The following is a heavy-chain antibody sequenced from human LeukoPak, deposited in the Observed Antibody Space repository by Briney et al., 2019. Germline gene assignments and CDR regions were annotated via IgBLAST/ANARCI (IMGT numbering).Heavy chain of an antibody. CDR1: GFTFSSYG. J-gene: IGHJ6*02. CDR3: AGGGSMYYYYGMDV. V-gene: IGHV3-30*03. CDR2: ISYDGSNK. D-gene: IGHD3-10*01. Sequence: GGSLRLSCAASGFTFSSYGMHWVRQAPGKGLEWVAVISYDGSNKYYADSVKGRFTISRDNSKNTLYLQMNSLRAEDTAVYYCAGGGSMYYYYGMDVWGQGTTVTVSS.